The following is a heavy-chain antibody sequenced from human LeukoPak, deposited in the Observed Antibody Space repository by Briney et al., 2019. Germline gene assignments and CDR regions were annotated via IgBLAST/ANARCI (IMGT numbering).Heavy chain of an antibody. CDR1: GYTFTSYG. Sequence: GASVKISCKASGYTFTSYGISWVRQAPGQGLEWMGWISAYNGNTNYAQKLQGRVTMTTDTSTSTAYIERRSLRSDDTAVYYCAGMVRGVTEPPFDYWGQGTLVTVSS. J-gene: IGHJ4*02. D-gene: IGHD3-10*01. CDR3: AGMVRGVTEPPFDY. V-gene: IGHV1-18*01. CDR2: ISAYNGNT.